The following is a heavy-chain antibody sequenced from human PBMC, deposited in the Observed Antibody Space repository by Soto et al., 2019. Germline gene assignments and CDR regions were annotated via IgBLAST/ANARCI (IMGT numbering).Heavy chain of an antibody. D-gene: IGHD2-15*01. CDR1: GLPFSSYA. V-gene: IGHV3-23*01. Sequence: EVQLLESGGGLVQPGGSLRLSCAASGLPFSSYAMSWVRQAPGKGLEWVSAISGSGGSTYYADSVKGRFTVSRGNSKNTLYLQMNSLRAEDTAIYYCAKVVDYDYWGQGTLVTVSS. CDR3: AKVVDYDY. J-gene: IGHJ4*02. CDR2: ISGSGGST.